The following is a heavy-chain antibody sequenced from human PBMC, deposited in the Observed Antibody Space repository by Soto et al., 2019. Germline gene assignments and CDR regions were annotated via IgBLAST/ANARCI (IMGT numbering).Heavy chain of an antibody. CDR2: IYYSGST. Sequence: QVQLQESGPGLVKPSETLSLTCTVSGGSISSYYWSWIRQPPGKGLEWIGYIYYSGSTNYNPSLTSRVTISVDTSKNQFSLKLSSVTAADTAVYYCARQDSSGWFGYWGQGTLVTVSS. D-gene: IGHD6-19*01. V-gene: IGHV4-59*08. J-gene: IGHJ5*01. CDR3: ARQDSSGWFGY. CDR1: GGSISSYY.